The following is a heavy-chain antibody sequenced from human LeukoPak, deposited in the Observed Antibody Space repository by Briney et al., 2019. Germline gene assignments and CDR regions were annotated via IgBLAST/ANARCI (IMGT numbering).Heavy chain of an antibody. D-gene: IGHD6-19*01. CDR3: ARLGLAVAGTGEIYYYYGMDV. CDR2: IYPGDSDT. V-gene: IGHV5-51*01. J-gene: IGHJ6*02. CDR1: GYSFTSYW. Sequence: GESLKISCKGSGYSFTSYWIGWVRQMPGKGLEWMGIIYPGDSDTRYSPSFQGQVTISADKSISTAYLQWSSLKASDTAMYYCARLGLAVAGTGEIYYYYGMDVWGQGTTVTVSS.